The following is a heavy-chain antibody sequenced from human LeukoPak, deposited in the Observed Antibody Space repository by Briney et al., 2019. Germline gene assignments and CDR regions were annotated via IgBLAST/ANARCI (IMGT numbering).Heavy chain of an antibody. CDR3: ALEREEQLVL. J-gene: IGHJ4*02. D-gene: IGHD6-13*01. Sequence: ASVKGFCKASGYTFTSYAMHWVRQAPGQRLEWMGWINAGNGNTKYSQKFQGRVTITGDTSASTAYMELSSLRSEDTAVYYCALEREEQLVLWGQGTLVTVSS. CDR1: GYTFTSYA. CDR2: INAGNGNT. V-gene: IGHV1-3*01.